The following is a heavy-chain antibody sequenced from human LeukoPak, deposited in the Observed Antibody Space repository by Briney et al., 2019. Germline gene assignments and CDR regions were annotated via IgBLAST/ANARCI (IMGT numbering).Heavy chain of an antibody. CDR2: ISYDGSNK. D-gene: IGHD5-18*01. J-gene: IGHJ4*02. Sequence: PGRSLRLSCAASGFTFSSYAMHWVRQAPGKGLEWVAVISYDGSNKYYADSVKGRFTISRDNSKNTLYLQMNSLRAEDTAVYYCARELDTAMGTLFDYWGRGTLVTVSS. V-gene: IGHV3-30*01. CDR1: GFTFSSYA. CDR3: ARELDTAMGTLFDY.